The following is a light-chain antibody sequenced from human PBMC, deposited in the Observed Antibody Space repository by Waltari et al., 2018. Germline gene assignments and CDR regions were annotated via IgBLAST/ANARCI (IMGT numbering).Light chain of an antibody. Sequence: QSVLTQPPSASGAPGQRVTISCTGSSSNIGAAYYVSWYQQFPGTAPKLLIYENNKRPSGVSDRFSVSKSGTSASLTFTGLQSEDEADYYCSAWDSSLSTWVFGGGTRLTVL. CDR1: SSNIGAAYY. CDR2: ENN. V-gene: IGLV1-40*01. CDR3: SAWDSSLSTWV. J-gene: IGLJ3*02.